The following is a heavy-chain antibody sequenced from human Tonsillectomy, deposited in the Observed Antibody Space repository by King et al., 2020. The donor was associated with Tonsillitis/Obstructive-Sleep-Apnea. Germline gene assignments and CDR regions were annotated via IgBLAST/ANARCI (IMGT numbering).Heavy chain of an antibody. CDR1: GYTFTDYY. CDR2: TNPNSGGT. D-gene: IGHD4-17*01. J-gene: IGHJ3*01. CDR3: AGGLHTTVTTLLEAVDL. V-gene: IGHV1-2*06. Sequence: VQLVESGAEVKKPGASVKVSYKASGYTFTDYYLHWVRQAPGQGLEWMGRTNPNSGGTNYAQKFQGRVTMTRDTSITADYRDLSRLRVDGTAVYYCAGGLHTTVTTLLEAVDLWGPGTTVSVSS.